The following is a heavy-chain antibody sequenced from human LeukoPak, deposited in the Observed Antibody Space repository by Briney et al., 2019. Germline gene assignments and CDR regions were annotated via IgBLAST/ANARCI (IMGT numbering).Heavy chain of an antibody. V-gene: IGHV1-8*03. CDR2: MNPNSGNI. CDR3: ARGRATVTTHWLDP. D-gene: IGHD4-11*01. Sequence: ASVKVSCKASGYTFTSYDINWVRQATGHGLEWMGWMNPNSGNIAYAQKFQGRVTITRNTSINTAYMELSNLTSEDTAMYYCARGRATVTTHWLDPWGQGTLVAVSS. J-gene: IGHJ5*02. CDR1: GYTFTSYD.